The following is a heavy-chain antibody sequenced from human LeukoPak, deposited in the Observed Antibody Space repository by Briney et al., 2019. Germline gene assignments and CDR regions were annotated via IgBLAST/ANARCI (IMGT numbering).Heavy chain of an antibody. CDR3: TTVTIKVY. J-gene: IGHJ4*02. CDR2: IKSKTDGGTT. V-gene: IGHV3-15*01. Sequence: NAGGSLRLFCAASGFTFRNAWMSWVRQAPGKGLEWVGLIKSKTDGGTTDYAAPVKGRFTISRDDSKNTLYLQMNSLKTEDTAVYYCTTVTIKVYWGQGTLVTVSS. CDR1: GFTFRNAW. D-gene: IGHD1-1*01.